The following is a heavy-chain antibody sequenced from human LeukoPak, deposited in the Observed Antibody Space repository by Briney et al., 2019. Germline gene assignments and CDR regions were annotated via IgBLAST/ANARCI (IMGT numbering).Heavy chain of an antibody. CDR2: ISYDGSNK. Sequence: HAGGSLRLSCAASGFTFSSYAMSWVRQAPGKGLEWVAVISYDGSNKYYADSVKGRFTISRDNSQNTLYLQMNSLRAEDTAVYYCAKDRYSGSYYFDYWGQGTLVTVSS. J-gene: IGHJ4*02. V-gene: IGHV3-30*18. CDR1: GFTFSSYA. D-gene: IGHD1-26*01. CDR3: AKDRYSGSYYFDY.